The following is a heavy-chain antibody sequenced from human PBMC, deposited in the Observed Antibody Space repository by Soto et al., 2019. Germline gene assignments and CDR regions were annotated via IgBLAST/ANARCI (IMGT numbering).Heavy chain of an antibody. D-gene: IGHD3-22*01. V-gene: IGHV5-51*01. CDR1: GYSFTSYW. CDR3: ARSVKDYYDSSGYDPPSIGMDV. CDR2: IYPGDSDT. J-gene: IGHJ6*02. Sequence: GESLKISCKGSGYSFTSYWIGWVRQMPGKGLEWMGIIYPGDSDTRYSPSFQGQVTISADKSISTAYLQWSSLKASDTAMYYCARSVKDYYDSSGYDPPSIGMDVWGQGTTVTVSS.